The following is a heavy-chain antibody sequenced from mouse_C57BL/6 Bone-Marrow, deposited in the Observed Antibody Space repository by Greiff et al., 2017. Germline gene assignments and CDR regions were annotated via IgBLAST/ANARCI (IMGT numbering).Heavy chain of an antibody. CDR1: GYTFTDHT. V-gene: IGHV1-78*01. CDR2: IYPRDGST. J-gene: IGHJ2*01. D-gene: IGHD1-1*01. CDR3: ARTGDYYCSSYVPFDY. Sequence: VQLQQSDAELVKPGASVKISCKVSGYTFTDHTIHWMKQRPEQGLEWIGYIYPRDGSTKYNEKFKGKATLTADKSSSTAYMQLNSLTSEDSAVYFCARTGDYYCSSYVPFDYWGQGTTLTVSS.